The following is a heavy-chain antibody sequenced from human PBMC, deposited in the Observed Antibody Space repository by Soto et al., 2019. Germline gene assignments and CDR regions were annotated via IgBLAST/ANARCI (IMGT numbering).Heavy chain of an antibody. CDR2: ISAYNGNT. CDR1: RYTFTKYF. CDR3: ARVLWFGELSHYYYAMDV. V-gene: IGHV1-18*04. J-gene: IGHJ6*02. Sequence: GASVKVSCKASRYTFTKYFTQWVRQGPGQGLEWMGWISAYNGNTNYAQKLQGRVTMTTDTSTSTAYMDLRSLRSDDTAVYYCARVLWFGELSHYYYAMDVWGQGTTVTVSS. D-gene: IGHD3-10*01.